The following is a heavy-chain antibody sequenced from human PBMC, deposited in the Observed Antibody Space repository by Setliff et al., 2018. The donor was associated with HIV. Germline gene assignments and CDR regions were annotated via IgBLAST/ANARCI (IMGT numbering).Heavy chain of an antibody. D-gene: IGHD7-27*01. Sequence: SGPTVVNPTQTLTLTCTFSGFSLTPRGASVGWIRQPPGRALEWLALIYWNGDERYSASLQGRLSIAKDTSRNQVVLTLTNMSPDDTATYFCAHGRTGIAPPDFDYWGPGSPVTVS. J-gene: IGHJ4*02. CDR3: AHGRTGIAPPDFDY. CDR2: IYWNGDE. CDR1: GFSLTPRGAS. V-gene: IGHV2-5*01.